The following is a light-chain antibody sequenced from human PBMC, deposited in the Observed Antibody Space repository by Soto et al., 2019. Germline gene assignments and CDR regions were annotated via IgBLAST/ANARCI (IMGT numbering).Light chain of an antibody. V-gene: IGLV2-14*03. Sequence: QSALTQPASVSGSPGQSITISCTGSTSDIGGYNYVSWYQQHPGKAPKLLIYDVSYRPSGISDRFSGSKSGNTASLPISGLQPEDEADYYCSSYGASSTLFGGGTKVTVL. J-gene: IGLJ2*01. CDR2: DVS. CDR3: SSYGASSTL. CDR1: TSDIGGYNY.